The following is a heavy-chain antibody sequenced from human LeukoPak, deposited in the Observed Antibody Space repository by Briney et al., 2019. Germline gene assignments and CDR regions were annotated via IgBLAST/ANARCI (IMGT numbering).Heavy chain of an antibody. Sequence: SETLSLTCTVSGGSISSSSYYWGWIRQPPGKGLEWIGSIYYSGSTYYNPSLKSRVTISVDTSKNQFSLKLSSVTAADTAVYYCARDRLVPHNWFDPWGQGTLVTVSS. CDR1: GGSISSSSYY. J-gene: IGHJ5*02. D-gene: IGHD6-6*01. CDR2: IYYSGST. CDR3: ARDRLVPHNWFDP. V-gene: IGHV4-39*07.